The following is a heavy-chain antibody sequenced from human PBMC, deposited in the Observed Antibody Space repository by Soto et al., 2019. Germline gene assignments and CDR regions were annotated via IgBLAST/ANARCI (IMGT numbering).Heavy chain of an antibody. Sequence: ASVKVSCKASGYTFTSYGISWVRQAPGQGLEWMGWISAYNGNTNYAQKLQGRVTMTTDTSTSKAYMELRSLRSDDTAVYYCAREDYGSGSYLNYYYYGMDVWGQGTTVTVSS. J-gene: IGHJ6*02. D-gene: IGHD3-10*01. CDR1: GYTFTSYG. CDR3: AREDYGSGSYLNYYYYGMDV. CDR2: ISAYNGNT. V-gene: IGHV1-18*01.